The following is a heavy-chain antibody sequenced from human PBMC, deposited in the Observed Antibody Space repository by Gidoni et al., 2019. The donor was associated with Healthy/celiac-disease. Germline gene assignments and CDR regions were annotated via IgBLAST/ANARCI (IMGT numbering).Heavy chain of an antibody. D-gene: IGHD1-1*01. V-gene: IGHV4-34*01. CDR3: AREGWNDEKWFDP. J-gene: IGHJ5*02. CDR1: VGSFSGYS. CDR2: INHSGST. Sequence: QVQLQQWGAGLLKPSETLSLTCAVYVGSFSGYSWSWIRQPPGKGLEWIGEINHSGSTHYNPSRKSRVTISVDTSKNQFSRKLSSGTAADTTVYYCAREGWNDEKWFDPWGQGTLVTVSS.